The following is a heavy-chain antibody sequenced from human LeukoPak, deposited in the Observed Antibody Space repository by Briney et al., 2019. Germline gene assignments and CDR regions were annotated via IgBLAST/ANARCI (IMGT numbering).Heavy chain of an antibody. Sequence: PGGSLRLPCAGTGFTFSSYSMNWVRQAPGKGLEWVSYISGSSSIIYNADSVKGRFTISRDNAKNSLYLQMNSLRDEDTAMYYCARVDGGFDIWGQGTMVTVSS. CDR1: GFTFSSYS. CDR2: ISGSSSII. J-gene: IGHJ3*02. CDR3: ARVDGGFDI. V-gene: IGHV3-48*02.